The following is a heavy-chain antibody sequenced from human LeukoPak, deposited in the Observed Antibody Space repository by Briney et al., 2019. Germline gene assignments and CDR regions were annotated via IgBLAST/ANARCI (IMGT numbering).Heavy chain of an antibody. CDR1: GFTFSSYA. V-gene: IGHV3-23*01. CDR2: ISGSGGST. J-gene: IGHJ4*02. CDR3: AKGGNWNGLNYFDY. Sequence: SGGSLRLSCAASGFTFSSYAMSWVRQAPGKGLEWVSAISGSGGSTYYADSVKGRFTISRDNSKNTLYLQMNSLRAEDTAVYYFAKGGNWNGLNYFDYWGQGTLVTVSS. D-gene: IGHD1-1*01.